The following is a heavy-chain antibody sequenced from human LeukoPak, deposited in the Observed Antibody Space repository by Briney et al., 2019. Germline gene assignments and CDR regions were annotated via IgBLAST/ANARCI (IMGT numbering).Heavy chain of an antibody. J-gene: IGHJ4*02. Sequence: GESLKISCKGSGYSFTSYWIGWVRQMPGKGLEWMGIIYPGDSDTRYSTSLQGQVTISADKSISTAYLQCSSLKASDTAMYYCSRQGPDGYWDHWGQGTLVTVSS. CDR1: GYSFTSYW. CDR3: SRQGPDGYWDH. V-gene: IGHV5-51*01. D-gene: IGHD2-21*01. CDR2: IYPGDSDT.